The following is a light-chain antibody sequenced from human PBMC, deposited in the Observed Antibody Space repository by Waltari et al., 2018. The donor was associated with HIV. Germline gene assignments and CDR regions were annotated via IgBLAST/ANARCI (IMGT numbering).Light chain of an antibody. V-gene: IGKV3-15*01. Sequence: EVLLTPFPATLSAAPGARTPLSCRASQSVRTNLAWYQQRPGQPPRLLIYGASTRATGIAARFSGSGSGTEFTLTINSLQSEDYAVYYCQQYDYWPPWTFGQGTKVEMK. J-gene: IGKJ1*01. CDR2: GAS. CDR1: QSVRTN. CDR3: QQYDYWPPWT.